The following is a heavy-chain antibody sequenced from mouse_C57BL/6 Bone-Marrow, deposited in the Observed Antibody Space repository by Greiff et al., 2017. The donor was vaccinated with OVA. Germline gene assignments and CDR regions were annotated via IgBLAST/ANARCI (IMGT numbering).Heavy chain of an antibody. CDR2: IDPSASST. Sequence: QVQLQQPGAELVMPGASVKLSCKASGYTFTSYWMHWVKQRPGQGLEWIGEIDPSASSTNYNQKFKGTSTLTVDNSSSTAYMQLSSLTSEDSAVYYCARYDYDRRDYFDYWGQGTTRTVSS. CDR1: GYTFTSYW. CDR3: ARYDYDRRDYFDY. V-gene: IGHV1-69*01. J-gene: IGHJ2*01. D-gene: IGHD2-4*01.